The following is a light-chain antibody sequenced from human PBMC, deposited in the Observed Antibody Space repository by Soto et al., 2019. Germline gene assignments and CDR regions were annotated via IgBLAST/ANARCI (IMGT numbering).Light chain of an antibody. CDR2: ITS. Sequence: QTVVTQEPSLTVSPGGTVTLTCGSSTGAVTSDFHPNWFQQKPGQAPRALIYITSNKHTGTPARFSGSLLGGKAALTVSGVKPEDEAEYSCLLYHSGPYVFGTGTKVTVL. V-gene: IGLV7-43*01. CDR1: TGAVTSDFH. CDR3: LLYHSGPYV. J-gene: IGLJ1*01.